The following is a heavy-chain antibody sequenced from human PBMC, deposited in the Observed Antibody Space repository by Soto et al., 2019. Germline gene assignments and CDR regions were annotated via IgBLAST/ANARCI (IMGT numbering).Heavy chain of an antibody. Sequence: EVQLVASGGGLVQPGGSLRLSCAASGFTFSSYAMHWVRQAPGKGLEYVSAISSNGGSTYYANSVKGRFTISRDNSKNTLYLQMGSLRAEDMAVYYCARGYSSSWYSDYYYYYMDVWGKGTTVTVSS. V-gene: IGHV3-64*01. J-gene: IGHJ6*03. CDR3: ARGYSSSWYSDYYYYYMDV. D-gene: IGHD6-13*01. CDR1: GFTFSSYA. CDR2: ISSNGGST.